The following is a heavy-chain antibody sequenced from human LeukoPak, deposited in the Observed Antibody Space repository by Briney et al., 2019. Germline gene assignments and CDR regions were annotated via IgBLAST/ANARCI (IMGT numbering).Heavy chain of an antibody. CDR2: IYHSGST. J-gene: IGHJ4*02. CDR1: GYSISGGYY. D-gene: IGHD3-22*01. Sequence: PSETLSLTCAVSGYSISGGYYWGWIRQPPGKGLEWIGSIYHSGSTYYNPSPKSRVTISVDTSKNQFSLKLSSVTAADTAVYYCASSYYDSSGPNYWGQGTLVTVSS. CDR3: ASSYYDSSGPNY. V-gene: IGHV4-38-2*01.